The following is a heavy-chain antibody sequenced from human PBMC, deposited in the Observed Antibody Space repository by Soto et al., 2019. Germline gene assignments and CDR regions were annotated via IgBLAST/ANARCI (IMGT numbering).Heavy chain of an antibody. V-gene: IGHV3-15*01. D-gene: IGHD2-2*01. Sequence: GGSLRLSCAASGITFSNAWMTWVRQAPGKGLEWVGRIKSITDGGTTDYAAPVKGRFTIARDDSKDTQYLQMNNLRTEDTAVYHCTTDSADIVVVPATFGMDVWGQGTTVTVSS. J-gene: IGHJ6*02. CDR3: TTDSADIVVVPATFGMDV. CDR2: IKSITDGGTT. CDR1: GITFSNAW.